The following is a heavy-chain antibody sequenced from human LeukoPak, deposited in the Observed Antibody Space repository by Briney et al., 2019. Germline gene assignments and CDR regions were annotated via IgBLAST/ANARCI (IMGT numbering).Heavy chain of an antibody. CDR3: SRRDCSQSSCFYLYFDL. V-gene: IGHV4-39*07. D-gene: IGHD2-2*01. CDR2: IYYSGST. J-gene: IGHJ2*01. Sequence: SETLSLTCTVSGGSISSGGSYWGWIRQPPGKGLEWIGSIYYSGSTWYNPALKSRATISVDMPKNQFSLRLTSVTAADTVGYYCSRRDCSQSSCFYLYFDLLGRGTLLTVSS. CDR1: GGSISSGGSY.